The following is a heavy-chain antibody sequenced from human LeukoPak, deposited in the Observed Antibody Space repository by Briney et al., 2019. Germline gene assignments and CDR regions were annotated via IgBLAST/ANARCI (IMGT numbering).Heavy chain of an antibody. J-gene: IGHJ4*02. Sequence: SETLSLTCTVSGGSISSGGYYWSWIRQHPGKGLEWIGYIYYSGSTYYNPSLKSRVTISVDTSKNQFSLKLSSVTAADTAVYYCARNVNMLYCGGDCYPDYWGQGTLVTVSS. CDR3: ARNVNMLYCGGDCYPDY. D-gene: IGHD2-21*02. CDR1: GGSISSGGYY. V-gene: IGHV4-31*03. CDR2: IYYSGST.